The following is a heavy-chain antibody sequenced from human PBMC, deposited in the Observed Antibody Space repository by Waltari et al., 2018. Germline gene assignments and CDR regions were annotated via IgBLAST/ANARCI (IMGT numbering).Heavy chain of an antibody. CDR3: ARSGNSAGLSLVY. D-gene: IGHD2-8*01. CDR2: IIPIFGTT. J-gene: IGHJ4*02. Sequence: QVQLVQSGAEVKKPGSSVKVSCKASGGDLSSYVVNWVRQAPGQGLAWMGAIIPIFGTTHTAERFQARLTITADDSTSTVYMELSSLRREDTAVYYCARSGNSAGLSLVYWGQGTLVTVSS. V-gene: IGHV1-69*01. CDR1: GGDLSSYV.